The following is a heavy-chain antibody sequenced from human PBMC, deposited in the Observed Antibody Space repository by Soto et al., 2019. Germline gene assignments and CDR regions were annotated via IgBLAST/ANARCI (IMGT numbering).Heavy chain of an antibody. V-gene: IGHV3-9*01. D-gene: IGHD6-13*01. CDR2: INWNSGSI. J-gene: IGHJ1*01. Sequence: PVGSLRLSCASSVFTFDDYAMHWVRQVPGKGLEWVSGINWNSGSIGYGDSVKGRFAISRDNAKNSLHLQMNSLSAEDTAFYYCVKDESINWYSGHFRHWGQGTLVIVSS. CDR3: VKDESINWYSGHFRH. CDR1: VFTFDDYA.